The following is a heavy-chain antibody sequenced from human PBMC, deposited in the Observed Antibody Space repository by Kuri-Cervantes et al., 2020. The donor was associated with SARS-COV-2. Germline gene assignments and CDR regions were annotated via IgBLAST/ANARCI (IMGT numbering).Heavy chain of an antibody. D-gene: IGHD2-15*01. J-gene: IGHJ6*02. CDR3: ARGAAPPALYYGMDV. CDR2: IYPGDSDT. V-gene: IGHV5-51*01. Sequence: GESLKISCKGSGYSFTSYWIGWVRQMPGKGLEWMGIIYPGDSDTRYSPSFQGQVTISADKSISTAYLQWSSLKASDTAMYYCARGAAPPALYYGMDVWGQGTTVTVSS. CDR1: GYSFTSYW.